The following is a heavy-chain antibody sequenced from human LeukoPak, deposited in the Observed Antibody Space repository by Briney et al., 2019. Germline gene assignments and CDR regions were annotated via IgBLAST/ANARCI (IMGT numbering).Heavy chain of an antibody. CDR2: INHSGST. J-gene: IGHJ4*02. CDR1: GGSFSGYY. D-gene: IGHD3-10*01. Sequence: SETLSLTCAVYGGSFSGYYWSWIRQPPGKGLEWIGEINHSGSTNYNPSLKSRVTISVDTSKNQFSLKLSSVTAADTAVYYCARRMVRGVGDYWGQGTLVTVSS. CDR3: ARRMVRGVGDY. V-gene: IGHV4-34*01.